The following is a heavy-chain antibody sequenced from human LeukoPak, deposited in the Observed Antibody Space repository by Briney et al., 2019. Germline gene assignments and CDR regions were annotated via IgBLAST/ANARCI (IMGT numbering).Heavy chain of an antibody. CDR1: GDSISSGCYY. Sequence: SETLSLTCSVSGDSISSGCYYWSWIRQHPGEGLGWIGYIHYVGSTAYSPSLKSRGAISLDRSKNQFSLKLSSVTAADTAVYYCARHSRSSSYFDYWGQGTLVTVSS. V-gene: IGHV4-31*03. CDR3: ARHSRSSSYFDY. J-gene: IGHJ4*02. D-gene: IGHD6-6*01. CDR2: IHYVGST.